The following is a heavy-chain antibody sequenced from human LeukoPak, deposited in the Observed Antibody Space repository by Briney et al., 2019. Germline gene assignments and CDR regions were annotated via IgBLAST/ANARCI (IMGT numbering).Heavy chain of an antibody. CDR2: ITSSSSYI. V-gene: IGHV3-21*01. J-gene: IGHJ4*02. CDR3: ARDGWVDY. CDR1: GFTFSSYT. Sequence: GGALRLSCAASGFTFSSYTMNWVRRAPGKGLEWVSSITSSSSYICYADAVKGRFTIFRDNAKNSLELQMNSLRAEDTAVYYCARDGWVDYWGQGTLVTVSS. D-gene: IGHD1-26*01.